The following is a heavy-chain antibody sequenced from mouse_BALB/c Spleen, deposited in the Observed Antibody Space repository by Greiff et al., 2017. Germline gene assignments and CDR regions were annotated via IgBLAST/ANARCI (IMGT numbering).Heavy chain of an antibody. CDR1: GFTFSSYA. CDR2: ISSGGSYT. CDR3: AKLTTATAY. J-gene: IGHJ3*01. D-gene: IGHD1-2*01. Sequence: EVKLMESGGGLVKPGGSLKLSCAASGFTFSSYAMPWVRQSPEKRLEWVAEISSGGSYTYYPDTVTGRFTISRDNAKNTLYLEMSSLRSEDTAMYYCAKLTTATAYWGQGTLVTVSA. V-gene: IGHV5-9-4*01.